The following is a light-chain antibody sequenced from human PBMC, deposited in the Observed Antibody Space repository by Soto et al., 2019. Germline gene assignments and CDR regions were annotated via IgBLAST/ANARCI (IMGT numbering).Light chain of an antibody. Sequence: EIVLTQSPGTLSFSPGERATLSCRASQSVSSSYLIWYQQKPGQAPRLLIYGASSRATGIPDRFSGSGSGTDFTLTISRLEPEDFAVYYCHLYGSSPLGQGTKLEIK. CDR1: QSVSSSY. CDR3: HLYGSSP. CDR2: GAS. J-gene: IGKJ2*01. V-gene: IGKV3-20*01.